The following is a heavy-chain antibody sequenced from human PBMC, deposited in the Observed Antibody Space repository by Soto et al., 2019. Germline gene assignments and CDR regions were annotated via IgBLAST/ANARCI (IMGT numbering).Heavy chain of an antibody. CDR3: ARGSSIAGLYYGMDV. V-gene: IGHV4-31*03. CDR1: GGCISSGGYY. Sequence: TLSLTCTVSGGCISSGGYYWTWIRHHPGKGLEWIGYNYYSGITYYNPSLKSRVTISLDTSKNQFSLKLSSVTAADTAVYYCARGSSIAGLYYGMDVWGQGTTVTVSS. CDR2: NYYSGIT. J-gene: IGHJ6*02. D-gene: IGHD6-6*01.